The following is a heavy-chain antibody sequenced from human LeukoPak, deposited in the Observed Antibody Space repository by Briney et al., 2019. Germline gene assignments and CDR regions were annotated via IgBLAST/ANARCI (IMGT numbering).Heavy chain of an antibody. Sequence: GGSLRLSCATSGFTVSSNYMSWARQAPGKGLEWVSVIYSGGNTYYADSVKGRFTISRDNFKSTLYLQMNSLRVEDTAVYYCARDQDWNPYWGQGTLVTVSS. CDR2: IYSGGNT. J-gene: IGHJ4*02. CDR3: ARDQDWNPY. V-gene: IGHV3-53*01. D-gene: IGHD1-1*01. CDR1: GFTVSSNY.